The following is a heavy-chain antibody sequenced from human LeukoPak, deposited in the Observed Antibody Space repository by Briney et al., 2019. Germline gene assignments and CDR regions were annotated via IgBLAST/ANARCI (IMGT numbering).Heavy chain of an antibody. D-gene: IGHD2-2*01. J-gene: IGHJ5*02. Sequence: SETPSLTCTVSGGSISSYYWSWIRQPPGKGLEWIGYIYYSGSTNYNPSLKSRVTISVDTSKNQFSLKLSSVTAADTAVYYCARALVPAAIDWFDPWGQGTLVTVSS. CDR2: IYYSGST. CDR1: GGSISSYY. CDR3: ARALVPAAIDWFDP. V-gene: IGHV4-59*08.